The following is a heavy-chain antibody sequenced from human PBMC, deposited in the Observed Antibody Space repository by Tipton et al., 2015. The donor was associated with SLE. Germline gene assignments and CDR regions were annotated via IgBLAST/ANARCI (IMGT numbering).Heavy chain of an antibody. CDR1: GGSISSHY. D-gene: IGHD2-15*01. CDR2: IYYSGST. V-gene: IGHV4-59*11. CDR3: ARANVGYCSGGSCTYGMDV. Sequence: LRLSCTVSGGSISSHYWSWIRQPPGKGLEWIGYIYYSGSTNYNPSLKSRVTISVDTSKNQFSLKLSSVTAADTAVYYCARANVGYCSGGSCTYGMDVWGQGTTVTVSS. J-gene: IGHJ6*02.